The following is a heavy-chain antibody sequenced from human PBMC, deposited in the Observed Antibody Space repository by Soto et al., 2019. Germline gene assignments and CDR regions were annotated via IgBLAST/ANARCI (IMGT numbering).Heavy chain of an antibody. J-gene: IGHJ4*02. CDR2: IYDSGNT. D-gene: IGHD5-12*01. CDR1: GGSISSYY. Sequence: SETLSLTCTVSGGSISSYYWSWIRQPPGKGLEWIGYIYDSGNTRYNPSLTSRVAVSLDTSKKQFFLMLTSVTAADTAVYYCARKTGYEVFDFWGQGTLVTVSS. CDR3: ARKTGYEVFDF. V-gene: IGHV4-59*12.